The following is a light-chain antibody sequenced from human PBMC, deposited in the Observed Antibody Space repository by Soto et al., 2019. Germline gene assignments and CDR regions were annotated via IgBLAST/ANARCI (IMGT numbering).Light chain of an antibody. J-gene: IGLJ1*01. CDR3: SSYTSSSTLV. V-gene: IGLV2-14*01. CDR2: DVT. CDR1: GSDVGGYNY. Sequence: QSALTQPASVSGSPGQSITISCTGTGSDVGGYNYVSWYQQYPGKAPKLMIYDVTNRPSGVSSRFSGSKSGNTASLTISGLQAEDEADYYCSSYTSSSTLVFGTGTKLTVL.